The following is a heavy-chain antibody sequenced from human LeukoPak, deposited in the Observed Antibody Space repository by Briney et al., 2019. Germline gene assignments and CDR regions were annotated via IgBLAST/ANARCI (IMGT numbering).Heavy chain of an antibody. Sequence: ASVKVSCKASGYTFTGYNMHWMRQAPGQGLEWMGRINPNSGGTNYAQKFQGRVAMTRDTSISTAYMELSRLRSDDTAVYYCARDFYNSGDYWGQGTLVTVSS. CDR3: ARDFYNSGDY. CDR1: GYTFTGYN. D-gene: IGHD3-22*01. CDR2: INPNSGGT. J-gene: IGHJ4*02. V-gene: IGHV1-2*06.